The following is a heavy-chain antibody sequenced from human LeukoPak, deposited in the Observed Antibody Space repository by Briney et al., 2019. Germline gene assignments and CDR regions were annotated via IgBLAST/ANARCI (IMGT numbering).Heavy chain of an antibody. CDR2: ISAYNGNT. D-gene: IGHD3-10*01. Sequence: ASVNVSCKASGYTFTSYGISWVRQAPGQGLEWMGWISAYNGNTEYAQNLRGRVSMTTDTSTSTAYMELRSLRSDDTAVYYCARDSVDGSGTYYNDSPDYWGQGTLVTVSS. CDR3: ARDSVDGSGTYYNDSPDY. V-gene: IGHV1-18*01. CDR1: GYTFTSYG. J-gene: IGHJ4*02.